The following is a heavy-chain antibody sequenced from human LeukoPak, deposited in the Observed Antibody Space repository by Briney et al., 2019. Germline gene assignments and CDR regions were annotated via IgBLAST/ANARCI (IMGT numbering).Heavy chain of an antibody. CDR3: ARGVDIVVVPAAIHP. V-gene: IGHV1-46*03. D-gene: IGHD2-2*03. Sequence: ASVKLSCKASGYTFISYYMHWVRQAPGQGLEWMGIINPSGGSTTYAKTFQGRVTMTRDTSTSTVYMELSSLRSEDTAVYYCARGVDIVVVPAAIHPWGQGNLVTVSS. CDR1: GYTFISYY. J-gene: IGHJ5*02. CDR2: INPSGGST.